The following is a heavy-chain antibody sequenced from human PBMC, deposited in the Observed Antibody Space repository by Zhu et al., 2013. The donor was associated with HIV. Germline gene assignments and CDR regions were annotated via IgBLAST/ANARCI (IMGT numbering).Heavy chain of an antibody. J-gene: IGHJ2*01. V-gene: IGHV3-30-3*01. D-gene: IGHD4-17*01. CDR1: GFTFSSYA. CDR3: ASLYGDDDWYFDL. Sequence: VQLVESGGGVVQPGRSLRLSCAASGFTFSSYAMHWVRQAPGKGLEWVAVISYDGSNKYYADSVKGRFTISRDNSKNTLYLQMNSLRAEDTAVYYCASLYGDDDWYFDLWGRGTLVTVSS. CDR2: ISYDGSNK.